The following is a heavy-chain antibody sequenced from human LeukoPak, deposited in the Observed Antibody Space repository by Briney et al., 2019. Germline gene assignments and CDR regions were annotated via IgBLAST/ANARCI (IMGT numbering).Heavy chain of an antibody. CDR3: ARHISNYDILSSGVWFDP. J-gene: IGHJ5*02. Sequence: ASVKVSCKASGYTFTSYGISWVRQAPGQGLEWMGWISAYNGNTNYAQKLQGRVTMTTDTSTSTAYMELRSLRSDDTAVYYCARHISNYDILSSGVWFDPWGQGTLVTVSS. CDR2: ISAYNGNT. V-gene: IGHV1-18*01. CDR1: GYTFTSYG. D-gene: IGHD3-9*01.